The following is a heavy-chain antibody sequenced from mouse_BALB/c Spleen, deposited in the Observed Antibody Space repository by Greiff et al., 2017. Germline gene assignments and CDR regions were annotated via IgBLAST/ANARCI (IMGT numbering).Heavy chain of an antibody. J-gene: IGHJ4*01. CDR2: ISDGGSYT. CDR1: GFTFSDYY. Sequence: EVQLVESGGGLVKPGGSLKLSCAASGFTFSDYYMYWVRQTPEKRLEWVATISDGGSYTYYPDSVKGRFTISRDNAKNNLYLQMSSLKSEYTAMYYCARGGWDDYAMDYWGQGTSVTVSS. CDR3: ARGGWDDYAMDY. V-gene: IGHV5-4*02. D-gene: IGHD4-1*01.